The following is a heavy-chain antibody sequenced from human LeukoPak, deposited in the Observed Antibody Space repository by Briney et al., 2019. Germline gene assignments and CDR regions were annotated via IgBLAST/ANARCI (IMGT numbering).Heavy chain of an antibody. V-gene: IGHV3-7*01. CDR1: GFTFSSYW. D-gene: IGHD5-24*01. J-gene: IGHJ4*02. CDR3: ARDSSDGFDF. CDR2: INQDGSEK. Sequence: GGSLRLSCAASGFTFSSYWMSWVRQAPGKGLEWVANINQDGSEKYYADSVKGRFTISRDNDKHSLYLQMDSLGDEGTAVYYSARDSSDGFDFWGQGTLVTVSS.